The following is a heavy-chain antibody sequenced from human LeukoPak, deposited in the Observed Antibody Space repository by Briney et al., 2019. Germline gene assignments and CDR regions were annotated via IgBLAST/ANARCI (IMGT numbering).Heavy chain of an antibody. Sequence: PGGSLRLSCAASGFTFSSYAMSWVRQAPGKGLEWVSAISGSGGSTYYADSVKGRFTISRDNSKNTLYLQMNSLRAEDTAVYYCAKDLGERWLQWRYNAFDIWGQGTMVTVSS. CDR3: AKDLGERWLQWRYNAFDI. CDR1: GFTFSSYA. J-gene: IGHJ3*02. D-gene: IGHD5-24*01. CDR2: ISGSGGST. V-gene: IGHV3-23*01.